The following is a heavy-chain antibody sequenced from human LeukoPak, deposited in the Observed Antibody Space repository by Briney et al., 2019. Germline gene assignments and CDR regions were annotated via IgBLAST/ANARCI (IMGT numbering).Heavy chain of an antibody. D-gene: IGHD6-19*01. CDR3: AKGQAVAGTGWFDP. Sequence: IFYDVINNYSAPSLKALFTISRENSKKTMYLQMKSLRGEDTAVYYCAKGQAVAGTGWFDPWGQGTLVTVSS. CDR2: IFYDVINN. J-gene: IGHJ5*02. V-gene: IGHV3-33*06.